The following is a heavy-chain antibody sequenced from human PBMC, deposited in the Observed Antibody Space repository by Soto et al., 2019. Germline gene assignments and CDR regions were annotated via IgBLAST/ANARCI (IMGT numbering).Heavy chain of an antibody. CDR3: ACRIRFLEWLFPDY. CDR2: ISYDGSNK. Sequence: GGSLRLSCAASGFTFSSYGMHWVRQAPGKGLEWVAVISYDGSNKYYADSVKGRFTIFRDNSKNTLYLQMNSLRAEDTAVYYCACRIRFLEWLFPDYWGQGTLVTVSS. D-gene: IGHD3-3*01. J-gene: IGHJ4*02. V-gene: IGHV3-30*03. CDR1: GFTFSSYG.